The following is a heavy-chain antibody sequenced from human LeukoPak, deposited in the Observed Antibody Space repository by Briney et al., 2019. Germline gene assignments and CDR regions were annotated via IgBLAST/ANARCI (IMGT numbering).Heavy chain of an antibody. CDR2: IKQDGSEK. V-gene: IGHV3-7*02. CDR1: GFTFTSYW. CDR3: ARGLIVRGVIVGNLFDS. J-gene: IGHJ4*02. D-gene: IGHD3-10*01. Sequence: GGSLRLSCAASGFTFTSYWMNWVRHAPGKGLEWVADIKQDGSEKYYVDSLKGRFTISRDNAKNSLFLQMSSLRAEDTAVYYCARGLIVRGVIVGNLFDSWGQGTLVTVSS.